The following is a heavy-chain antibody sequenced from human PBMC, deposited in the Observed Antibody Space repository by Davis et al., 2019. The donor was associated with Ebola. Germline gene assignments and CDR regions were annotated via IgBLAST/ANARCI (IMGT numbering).Heavy chain of an antibody. J-gene: IGHJ4*02. CDR3: VRGWLRSAFDY. CDR1: GDSVSSSGAA. D-gene: IGHD5-12*01. CDR2: TYYNSKWYK. Sequence: HSQTLSLTCAISGDSVSSSGAAWIWIRQSPSRGLEWLGRTYYNSKWYKDYAVSVKSRITINLDTSKNQFSLQLNSVTPEDTAVYYCVRGWLRSAFDYWGQGTLVTVSS. V-gene: IGHV6-1*01.